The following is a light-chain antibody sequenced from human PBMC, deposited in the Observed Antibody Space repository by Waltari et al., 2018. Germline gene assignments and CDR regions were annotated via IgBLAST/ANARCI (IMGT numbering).Light chain of an antibody. CDR3: MQARQTPWT. J-gene: IGKJ1*01. Sequence: DIMMTQSPLSLPVSPGEPASISCRSSQSLLHSSGYTFLDWYVQKPGQAPQLLIYLVSDRASGVPDRFSGSGSGTDFTLKISRVEAEDVVLYYCMQARQTPWTFGQGTKVEIK. CDR1: QSLLHSSGYTF. CDR2: LVS. V-gene: IGKV2-28*01.